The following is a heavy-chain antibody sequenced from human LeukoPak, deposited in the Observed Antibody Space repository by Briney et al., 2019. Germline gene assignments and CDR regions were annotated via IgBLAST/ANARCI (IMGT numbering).Heavy chain of an antibody. V-gene: IGHV1-8*01. CDR1: GYTFTSYD. CDR2: MNPNSGNT. CDR3: ARGGPRRITMVRGVIISQTYYFDY. J-gene: IGHJ4*02. D-gene: IGHD3-10*01. Sequence: ASVKVSCKASGYTFTSYDINWVRQATGQGLEWMGWMNPNSGNTGYAQKFQGRVTMTRNTSISTAYMELSSLGSEDTAVYYCARGGPRRITMVRGVIISQTYYFDYWGQGTLVTVSS.